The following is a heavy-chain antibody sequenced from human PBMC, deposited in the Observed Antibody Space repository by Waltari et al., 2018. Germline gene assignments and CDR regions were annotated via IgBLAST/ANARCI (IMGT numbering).Heavy chain of an antibody. CDR2: GFYTGTT. D-gene: IGHD3-22*01. J-gene: IGHJ4*02. CDR3: ARHNSGYYTPHDY. Sequence: QLQLQESGPGLVKPSETLSLTCTVSGGSMNGYYWGWIRQSPGKGLACIGGGFYTGTTYYKPSLKSRRTISIDTAKNQFSLRLASVTAADTAVYYCARHNSGYYTPHDYWGQGTQVTVSS. CDR1: GGSMNGYY. V-gene: IGHV4-39*01.